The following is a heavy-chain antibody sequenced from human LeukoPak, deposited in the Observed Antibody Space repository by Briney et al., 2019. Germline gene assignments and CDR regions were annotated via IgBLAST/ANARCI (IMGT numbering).Heavy chain of an antibody. CDR1: GGSIRSSSYY. J-gene: IGHJ3*02. D-gene: IGHD3-10*01. CDR2: IYHSGST. V-gene: IGHV4-39*07. CDR3: ARGGMVRGVSRAFDI. Sequence: SETLSLTCTVSGGSIRSSSYYWGWIRQPPGKGLEWIGSIYHSGSTYYNPSLKSRVTISVDTSKNQFSLKLSSVTAADTAVYYCARGGMVRGVSRAFDIWGQGTMVTVSS.